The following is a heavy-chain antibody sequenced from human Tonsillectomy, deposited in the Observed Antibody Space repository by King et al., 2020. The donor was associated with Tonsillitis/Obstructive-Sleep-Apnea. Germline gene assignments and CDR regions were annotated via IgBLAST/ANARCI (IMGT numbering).Heavy chain of an antibody. J-gene: IGHJ4*02. CDR1: GGSISSSSYY. D-gene: IGHD5-18*01. V-gene: IGHV4-39*01. Sequence: LQLQESGPGLVKPSETLSLTCTVSGGSISSSSYYWGWIRQPPGKGLEWIGSIYYSGSTYYNPSLKSRVTISVDTSKNQFSLKVSSVTAADTAVYYCASTDTPMVTFDYWGQGTLVSVCS. CDR3: ASTDTPMVTFDY. CDR2: IYYSGST.